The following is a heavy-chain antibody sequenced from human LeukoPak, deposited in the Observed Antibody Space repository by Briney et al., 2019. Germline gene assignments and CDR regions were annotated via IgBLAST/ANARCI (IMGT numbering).Heavy chain of an antibody. V-gene: IGHV1-46*01. D-gene: IGHD3-10*01. CDR3: ARGPRITLVRGGQWYFYMDV. CDR1: GYTFTSYY. CDR2: INHSGGST. Sequence: ASVKVSCKASGYTFTSYYIHWVRQAPGQGVEWMGIINHSGGSTNYAQKFQGRVTMTRDTSTSTVYMELSSLRSDDTAVYYCARGPRITLVRGGQWYFYMDVWGKGTTVTVSS. J-gene: IGHJ6*03.